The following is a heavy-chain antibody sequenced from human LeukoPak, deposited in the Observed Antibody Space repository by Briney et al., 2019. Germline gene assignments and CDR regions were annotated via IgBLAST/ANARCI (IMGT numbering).Heavy chain of an antibody. CDR2: ISGSGGST. J-gene: IGHJ4*02. Sequence: GGSLRLSCAASGFTFSRYAMSWVRQAPGKGLGWVSAISGSGGSTYYADSVEGRFTISTDNPQNTLYLQMNSLSAADTAVYYCPKDRSGYYVYWGQGTLVTVSS. CDR3: PKDRSGYYVY. V-gene: IGHV3-23*01. D-gene: IGHD3-22*01. CDR1: GFTFSRYA.